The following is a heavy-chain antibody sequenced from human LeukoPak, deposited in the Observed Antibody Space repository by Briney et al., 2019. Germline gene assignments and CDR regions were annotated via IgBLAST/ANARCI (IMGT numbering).Heavy chain of an antibody. Sequence: PSETLSLTCTVSGGSIGDYYWGWIRQPPGKGLEWIGYLYYSRNTNYSPSLKRRVTILADTSKTQVYLKLRSVTAADTAVYYCVRDLWGAGGAQYWGQGILVTVSS. CDR3: VRDLWGAGGAQY. CDR1: GGSIGDYY. J-gene: IGHJ4*02. D-gene: IGHD6-13*01. V-gene: IGHV4-59*01. CDR2: LYYSRNT.